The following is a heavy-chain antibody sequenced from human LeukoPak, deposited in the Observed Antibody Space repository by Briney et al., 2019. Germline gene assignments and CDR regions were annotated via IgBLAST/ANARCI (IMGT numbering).Heavy chain of an antibody. CDR1: RFIFNNYA. CDR3: ARDVGPGFYVYNALSFFDY. V-gene: IGHV3-30*04. J-gene: IGHJ4*02. Sequence: GGSLRLSCAASRFIFNNYAMHWVRQAPGKGLEWVAAISYDGNKKYYVDSVKGRFTISRDNAKNTLYLQMNSLGAEDTAVYFCARDVGPGFYVYNALSFFDYWGQGTLVTVSS. CDR2: ISYDGNKK. D-gene: IGHD5-24*01.